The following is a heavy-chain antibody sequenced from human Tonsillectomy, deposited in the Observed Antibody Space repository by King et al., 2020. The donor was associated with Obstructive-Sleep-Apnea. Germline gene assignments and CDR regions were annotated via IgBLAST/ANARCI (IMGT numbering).Heavy chain of an antibody. J-gene: IGHJ3*02. CDR2: IYTGGST. CDR3: AMELVAAAGSGFGAFVI. V-gene: IGHV3-66*01. Sequence: VQLVESGGGLVQPGGSLRLSCAASGFTVSSNDISWVRQAPGKGLEWVSCIYTGGSTYFADSVKGRFTISRDNSKNTLFLQMNSLRAEDTAVYYCAMELVAAAGSGFGAFVIWGQGTMVTVSS. CDR1: GFTVSSND. D-gene: IGHD6-13*01.